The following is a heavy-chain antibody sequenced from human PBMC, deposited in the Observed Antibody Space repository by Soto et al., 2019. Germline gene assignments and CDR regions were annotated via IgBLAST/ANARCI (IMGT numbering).Heavy chain of an antibody. CDR3: AKGFIRDCGGDCTVDT. J-gene: IGHJ4*02. Sequence: GGSLRLSCAASGFTFSSYTMRWVSQAPGKGLEWVSGISATGGSTYYADSVKGRSTFSRDNSKNTLYLQMNSLRAEDTAVYYCAKGFIRDCGGDCTVDTWGQGXLVTVAS. CDR2: ISATGGST. V-gene: IGHV3-23*01. D-gene: IGHD2-21*02. CDR1: GFTFSSYT.